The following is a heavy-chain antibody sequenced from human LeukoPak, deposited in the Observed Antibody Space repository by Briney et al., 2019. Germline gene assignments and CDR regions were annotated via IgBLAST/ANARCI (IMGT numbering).Heavy chain of an antibody. D-gene: IGHD5-18*01. CDR3: AREGYSYGSDY. Sequence: GGSLRLSCAAPGFTFSSYEMNWVRQAPGKGLEWVSYISSSGSTIYYADSVKGRFTISRDNAKNSLYLQMNSLRAEDTAVYYCAREGYSYGSDYWGQGTLVTVSS. J-gene: IGHJ4*02. CDR1: GFTFSSYE. V-gene: IGHV3-48*03. CDR2: ISSSGSTI.